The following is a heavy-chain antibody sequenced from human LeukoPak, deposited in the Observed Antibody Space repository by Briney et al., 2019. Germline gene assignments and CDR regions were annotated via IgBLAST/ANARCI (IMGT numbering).Heavy chain of an antibody. CDR1: GGSFSGYY. V-gene: IGHV4-34*01. CDR2: INHSGST. D-gene: IGHD3-22*01. Sequence: SETLSLTCAVYGGSFSGYYWSWIRQPPGKGLEWIGEINHSGSTNYNPSLKSRVTISVDTSKNQFSLKLSSVTAADTAVYYCARVSSGYYLYYFDYWGQGTLVTVSS. J-gene: IGHJ4*02. CDR3: ARVSSGYYLYYFDY.